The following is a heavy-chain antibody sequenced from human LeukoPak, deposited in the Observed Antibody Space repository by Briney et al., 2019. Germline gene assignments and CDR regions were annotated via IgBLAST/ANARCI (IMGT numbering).Heavy chain of an antibody. CDR1: GYTFTSYD. Sequence: ASVKVSCKASGYTFTSYDISWVRQAPGQGLEWMGWISAYNGNTNYAQKLQGRVTMTTDTSTSTAYMELRSLRSDDTAVYYCAANMVRGENAFDIWGQGTMVTVSS. CDR3: AANMVRGENAFDI. D-gene: IGHD3-10*01. CDR2: ISAYNGNT. J-gene: IGHJ3*02. V-gene: IGHV1-18*01.